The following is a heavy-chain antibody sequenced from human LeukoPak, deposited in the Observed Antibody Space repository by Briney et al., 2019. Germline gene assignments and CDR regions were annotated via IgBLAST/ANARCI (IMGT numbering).Heavy chain of an antibody. CDR2: IYTSGST. Sequence: SETLSLTCTVSGGSISSYYLNWIRQPAGTGLEWIGRIYTSGSTSYNPSLKSRVTMSVDTSKNQFSLKLSSVTAADTAVYYCARSTWTPNFDPWGQGTLVTVSS. J-gene: IGHJ5*02. CDR3: ARSTWTPNFDP. D-gene: IGHD5/OR15-5a*01. CDR1: GGSISSYY. V-gene: IGHV4-4*07.